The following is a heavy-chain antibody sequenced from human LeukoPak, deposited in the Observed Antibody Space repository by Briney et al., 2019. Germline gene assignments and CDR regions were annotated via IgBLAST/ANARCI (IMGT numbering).Heavy chain of an antibody. CDR1: GGSISSYY. Sequence: SETLSLTCTVSGGSISSYYWSRIRQPPGKGLEWIGYIYYSGSTNYNPSLKSRVTISVDTSKNQFSLKLSSVTAADTAVYYCARDPGYSYGPNWFDPWGQGTLVTVSS. CDR2: IYYSGST. J-gene: IGHJ5*02. D-gene: IGHD5-18*01. CDR3: ARDPGYSYGPNWFDP. V-gene: IGHV4-59*01.